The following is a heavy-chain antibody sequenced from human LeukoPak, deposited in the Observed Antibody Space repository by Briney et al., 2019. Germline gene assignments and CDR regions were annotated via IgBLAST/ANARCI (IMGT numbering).Heavy chain of an antibody. CDR2: INHSGST. Sequence: SETLSLTCAVYGGSFSGYYWSWIRQPPGKGLEWIGEINHSGSTNYNPSLKSRVTISVDTSKNQFSLKLSSVTAADTAVYYCAREEVVTAWNYWGQGTLVTASS. CDR1: GGSFSGYY. V-gene: IGHV4-34*01. J-gene: IGHJ4*02. CDR3: AREEVVTAWNY. D-gene: IGHD2-21*02.